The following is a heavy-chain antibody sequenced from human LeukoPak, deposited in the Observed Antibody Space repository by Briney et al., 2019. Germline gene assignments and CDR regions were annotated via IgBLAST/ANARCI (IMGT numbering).Heavy chain of an antibody. J-gene: IGHJ4*02. CDR1: GFTVSSNY. CDR2: IYSDGST. CDR3: AAPQRDGYNSRQFDY. V-gene: IGHV3-66*01. D-gene: IGHD5-24*01. Sequence: GGSLRPSCAASGFTVSSNYMSWVRQAPGKGREWVSVIYSDGSTDYADSVKGRFTISRDKSKNTLYLQMNRLRVEDTAVYYYAAPQRDGYNSRQFDYWGQGTLVTVSS.